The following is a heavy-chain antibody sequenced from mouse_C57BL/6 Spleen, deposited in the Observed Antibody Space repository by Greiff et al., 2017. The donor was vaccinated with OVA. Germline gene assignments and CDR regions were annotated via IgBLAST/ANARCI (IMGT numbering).Heavy chain of an antibody. J-gene: IGHJ2*01. V-gene: IGHV1-15*01. CDR2: IDPETGGT. CDR1: GYTFTDYE. CDR3: TRPPLSYYFDY. Sequence: VQLQQSGAELVRPGASVTLSCKASGYTFTDYEMHWVKQTPVHGLEWIGAIDPETGGTAYNQKFKGKAILTADKSSSTAYMELRSLTSEDSAVYYCTRPPLSYYFDYWGQGTTLTVSS.